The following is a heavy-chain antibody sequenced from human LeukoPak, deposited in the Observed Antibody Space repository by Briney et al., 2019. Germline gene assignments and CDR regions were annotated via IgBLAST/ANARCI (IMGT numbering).Heavy chain of an antibody. V-gene: IGHV5-51*01. D-gene: IGHD3-10*01. J-gene: IGHJ5*02. CDR3: ARLHYYGSGSYYNGGNWFDP. CDR1: GYSFTSYW. CDR2: IYPGDSDT. Sequence: GESLKISCKGSGYSFTSYWIGWVRQMPGKGLEWMGIIYPGDSDTRYSPSFQGQVTISADKSISTAYLQWSSLKASDTAMYYCARLHYYGSGSYYNGGNWFDPWGQGALVTVSS.